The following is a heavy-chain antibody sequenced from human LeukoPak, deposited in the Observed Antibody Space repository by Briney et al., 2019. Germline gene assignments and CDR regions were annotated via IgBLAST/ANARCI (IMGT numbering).Heavy chain of an antibody. CDR1: GLAFSSYA. J-gene: IGHJ4*02. Sequence: GGSLRLSCAASGLAFSSYAMSWVRQAPGKGLEWVSTISVASNTFYADSVKGRFTISRDNSQNTLCLQMNSLRAEDTAVYYCARDYADYVGYFFFDYWGQGTLVTVSS. CDR2: ISVASNT. CDR3: ARDYADYVGYFFFDY. V-gene: IGHV3-23*01. D-gene: IGHD4-17*01.